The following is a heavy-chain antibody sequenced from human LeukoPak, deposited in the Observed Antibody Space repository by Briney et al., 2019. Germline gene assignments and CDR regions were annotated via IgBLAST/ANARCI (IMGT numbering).Heavy chain of an antibody. Sequence: ASVKVSCKASGYTFTSYDINWVRQATGQGLEWMGWMNPNSGNTGYAQKFQGRVTMTRNTSISTAHMELSSLRSEDTAVYYCARVATINDYYYYYGMDVWGQGTTVTVSS. CDR2: MNPNSGNT. V-gene: IGHV1-8*01. D-gene: IGHD5-12*01. J-gene: IGHJ6*02. CDR1: GYTFTSYD. CDR3: ARVATINDYYYYYGMDV.